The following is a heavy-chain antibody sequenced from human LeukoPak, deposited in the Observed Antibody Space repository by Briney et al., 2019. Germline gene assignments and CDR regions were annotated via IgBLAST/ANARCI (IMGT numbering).Heavy chain of an antibody. CDR3: AREGTAGTNLNWFDP. V-gene: IGHV4-59*01. CDR2: ISYSGST. D-gene: IGHD1-1*01. CDR1: GGSISSYY. J-gene: IGHJ5*01. Sequence: SESPSLTCTVSGGSISSYYWSWIRQPPGKGLEWIGYISYSGSTNFNPSLKSQVTISVDTSKNQFSLKLSSVTAADTAVYYCAREGTAGTNLNWFDPWGQGTLLTVPS.